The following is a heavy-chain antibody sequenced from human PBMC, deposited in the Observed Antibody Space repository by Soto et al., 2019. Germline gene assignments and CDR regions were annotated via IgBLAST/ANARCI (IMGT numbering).Heavy chain of an antibody. J-gene: IGHJ6*02. Sequence: PVGSLRLSCAASGFTFSSYSMNWVRQAPGKGLEWVSSISSSSYIYYADSVKGRFTISRDNAKNSLYLQMNSLRAEDTAVYYCARDGFHPYGGGPNYGMDVWGQGTTVTVSS. CDR1: GFTFSSYS. CDR2: ISSSSYI. V-gene: IGHV3-21*01. CDR3: ARDGFHPYGGGPNYGMDV. D-gene: IGHD3-16*01.